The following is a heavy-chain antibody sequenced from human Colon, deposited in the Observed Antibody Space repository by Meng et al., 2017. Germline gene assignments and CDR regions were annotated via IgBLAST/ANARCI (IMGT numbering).Heavy chain of an antibody. J-gene: IGHJ4*02. CDR1: GFTFSSYW. CDR2: INSDGSST. V-gene: IGHV3-74*01. Sequence: GRSRRLSCAASGFTFSSYWMHWVRKAPGKGLVWVSRINSDGSSTSYADSVKGRFTISRDNAKNTLYLQMNSLRAEDTAVYYCARDPPPLVGATDFDYWGQGTLVTVSS. D-gene: IGHD1-26*01. CDR3: ARDPPPLVGATDFDY.